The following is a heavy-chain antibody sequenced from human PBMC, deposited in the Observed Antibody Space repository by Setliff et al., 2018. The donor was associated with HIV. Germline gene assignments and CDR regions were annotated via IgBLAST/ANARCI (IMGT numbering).Heavy chain of an antibody. D-gene: IGHD3-10*01. CDR2: IDHSGST. CDR1: GGSLSDSF. Sequence: PSETLSLTCAVYGGSLSDSFWGWIRHPPGKGLEWIGEIDHSGSTNYNSSLESRVTISRDMSKKQFSLKMTSVTAADAAVYFCARGLHYHGSGSHRLGAFDIWG. CDR3: ARGLHYHGSGSHRLGAFDI. J-gene: IGHJ3*02. V-gene: IGHV4-34*01.